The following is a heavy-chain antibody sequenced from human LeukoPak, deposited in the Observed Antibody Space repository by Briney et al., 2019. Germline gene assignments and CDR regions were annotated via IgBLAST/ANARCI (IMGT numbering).Heavy chain of an antibody. CDR2: IKPDESEK. CDR3: AKWGPYDILTGRIN. J-gene: IGHJ4*02. CDR1: GFTFSSYG. V-gene: IGHV3-7*03. D-gene: IGHD3-9*01. Sequence: GGSLRLSCAASGFTFSSYGMHWVRQAPGKGLEWVANIKPDESEKYYVGSVKGRFTISRDNAKNSLYLQMNSLRAEDTAVYYCAKWGPYDILTGRINWGQGTLVTVSS.